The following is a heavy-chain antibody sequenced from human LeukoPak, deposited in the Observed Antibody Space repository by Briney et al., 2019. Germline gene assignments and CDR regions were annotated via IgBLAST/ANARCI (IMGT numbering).Heavy chain of an antibody. CDR1: GFAFSSYS. V-gene: IGHV3-21*01. CDR3: ARDRSPLYYDSSGYDF. Sequence: GGSLRLSCAASGFAFSSYSMTWVRQAPGKGLEWVSSIGTSSSDKAYADSVKGRFTISRDNAMKSVYPQMNSPRAEDTAVYYCARDRSPLYYDSSGYDFGGQGTLVTVSS. J-gene: IGHJ4*02. CDR2: IGTSSSDK. D-gene: IGHD3-22*01.